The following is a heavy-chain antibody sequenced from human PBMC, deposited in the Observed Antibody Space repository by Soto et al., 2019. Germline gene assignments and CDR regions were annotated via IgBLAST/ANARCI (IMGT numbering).Heavy chain of an antibody. CDR3: AHLYSSSWVFAY. Sequence: QITLKESGPTLVKPTQTLTLTCTFSGFSLSTSGVGVGWIRQAPGKALEWLALIYWDDDKRYSPSLKSRHTITKDTSKNQVVLTITNMAPVDTATYYYAHLYSSSWVFAYWGQGTLVTVSS. CDR1: GFSLSTSGVG. CDR2: IYWDDDK. D-gene: IGHD6-13*01. J-gene: IGHJ4*02. V-gene: IGHV2-5*02.